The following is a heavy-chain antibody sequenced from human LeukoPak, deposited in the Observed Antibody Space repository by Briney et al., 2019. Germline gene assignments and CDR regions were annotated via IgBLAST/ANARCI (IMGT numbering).Heavy chain of an antibody. J-gene: IGHJ4*02. CDR2: INSDGSSP. CDR3: VRDGGVSGYDLLDY. Sequence: GRSLRLSCAASGFTFSSYWMHWVRQAPGKGLVWVSRINSDGSSPSYADSVKGRFTISRDNAKNSLSLQMNSLRAEDTAVYYCVRDGGVSGYDLLDYWGQGTLVTVSS. D-gene: IGHD5-12*01. CDR1: GFTFSSYW. V-gene: IGHV3-74*01.